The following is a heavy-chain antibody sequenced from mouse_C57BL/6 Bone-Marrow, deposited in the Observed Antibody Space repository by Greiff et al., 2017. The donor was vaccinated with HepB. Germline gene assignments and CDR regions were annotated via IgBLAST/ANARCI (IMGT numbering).Heavy chain of an antibody. D-gene: IGHD1-1*01. V-gene: IGHV3-6*01. CDR1: GYSITSGYY. CDR2: ISYDGSN. Sequence: EVQRVESGPGLVKPSQSLSLTCSVTGYSITSGYYWNWIRQFPGNKLEWMGYISYDGSNNYNPSLKNRISITRDTSKNQFFLKLNSVTTQDTATYDCARDVYYCSSFYFDYWGQGTTLTVSS. CDR3: ARDVYYCSSFYFDY. J-gene: IGHJ2*01.